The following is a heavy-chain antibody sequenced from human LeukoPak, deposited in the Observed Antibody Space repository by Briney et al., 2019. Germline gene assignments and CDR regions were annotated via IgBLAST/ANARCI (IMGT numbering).Heavy chain of an antibody. D-gene: IGHD3-22*01. Sequence: GGSLRLSCAASGFTFSDYYMSWIRQAPGKGLEWVSYISSSGSTIYYADSVKGRFTISRDNAKNSLYLQMNSLRAEDTAVYYCARDGADSSGYYYWDYYYYYGMDVWGQGTTVTVSS. CDR1: GFTFSDYY. V-gene: IGHV3-11*01. CDR2: ISSSGSTI. J-gene: IGHJ6*02. CDR3: ARDGADSSGYYYWDYYYYYGMDV.